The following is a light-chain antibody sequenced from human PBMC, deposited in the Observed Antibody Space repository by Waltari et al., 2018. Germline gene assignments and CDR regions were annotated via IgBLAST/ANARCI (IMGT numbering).Light chain of an antibody. CDR1: QSVNSK. CDR3: QQYNEWPPLT. J-gene: IGKJ4*01. CDR2: DTS. V-gene: IGKV3-15*01. Sequence: EIVMTQSPATLSVSPGDSVTLACRASQSVNSKVAWYQQKPGQPPRLLIFDTSTRASDIRARLSGRGSGTEFTLTITSLQSDDFAVYYCQQYNEWPPLTFGGGTKLDIK.